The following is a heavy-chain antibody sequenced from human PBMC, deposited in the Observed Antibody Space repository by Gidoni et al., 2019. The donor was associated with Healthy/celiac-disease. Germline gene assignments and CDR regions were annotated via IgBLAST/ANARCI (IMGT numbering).Heavy chain of an antibody. CDR1: VLPFRDYG. J-gene: IGHJ4*02. CDR3: ARSDYDILTGYYSDDY. D-gene: IGHD3-9*01. CDR2: KWYDGSNN. V-gene: IGHV3-33*01. Sequence: QVQLVESGGGVVKPGRSLRLSCAESVLPFRDYGMHWVRQAPGKGLEWVSVKWYDGSNNYYADSVKGRFTISRDNSKNTLYLQMNSLRAEDTAVYYCARSDYDILTGYYSDDYWGQGTLVTVSS.